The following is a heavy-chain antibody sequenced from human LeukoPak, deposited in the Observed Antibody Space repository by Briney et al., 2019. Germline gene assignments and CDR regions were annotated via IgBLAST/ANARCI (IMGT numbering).Heavy chain of an antibody. CDR3: TREDRPFCPFAY. D-gene: IGHD3-22*01. CDR1: GGSIDITNY. J-gene: IGHJ4*02. V-gene: IGHV4-4*02. Sequence: PSETLSLTFALAGGSIDITNYWTWVRQAPGKGLEWIGVISHDATTNHNPSLRSRVAMSLDRANHQCSLSLTSVTAADTAVYYCTREDRPFCPFAYWGQGVLVTVSS. CDR2: ISHDATT.